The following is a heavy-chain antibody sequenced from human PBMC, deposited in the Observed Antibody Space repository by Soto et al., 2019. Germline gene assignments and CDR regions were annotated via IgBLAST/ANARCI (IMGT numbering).Heavy chain of an antibody. CDR2: ITHRGSN. CDR3: ASAFKFSYCGSTSCYANWFDP. D-gene: IGHD2-2*01. Sequence: QVQLQQWGAGLLKPSETLSLTCAVYGGSFSGYYWSWIRQPPGKGLEWIGEITHRGSNNYNPSLTSRVTISVDTSNNQYCLKLSSVRAADTAVYYCASAFKFSYCGSTSCYANWFDPWGQGTLVTV. J-gene: IGHJ5*02. V-gene: IGHV4-34*01. CDR1: GGSFSGYY.